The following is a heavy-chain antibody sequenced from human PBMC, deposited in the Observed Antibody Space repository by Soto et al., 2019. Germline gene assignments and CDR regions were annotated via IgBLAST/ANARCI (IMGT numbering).Heavy chain of an antibody. J-gene: IGHJ5*02. CDR2: ISANNDNT. CDR1: GYTFSSYG. Sequence: QVQLVQSGAEVKKRGASVKVSCKASGYTFSSYGISWVRQAPGQGLEWMGWISANNDNTNNAQTRQGRATMTTDTSTSTAYMDLRSMRSDDKAVYYCARGEGFGDPWGQGTLVTVSS. CDR3: ARGEGFGDP. D-gene: IGHD3-10*01. V-gene: IGHV1-18*01.